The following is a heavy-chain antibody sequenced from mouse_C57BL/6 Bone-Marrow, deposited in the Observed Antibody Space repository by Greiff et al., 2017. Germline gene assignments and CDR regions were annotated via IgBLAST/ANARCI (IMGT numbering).Heavy chain of an antibody. CDR3: ARRKDSSGYYFDY. D-gene: IGHD3-2*02. CDR2: IHPNSGST. V-gene: IGHV1-64*01. CDR1: GYTFTSYW. J-gene: IGHJ2*01. Sequence: VQLQESGAELVKPGASVKLSCKASGYTFTSYWMHWVKQRPGQGLEWIGMIHPNSGSTNYNEKFKSKATLTVDKSSSTAYMQLSSLTSEDSAVYYCARRKDSSGYYFDYWGQGTTLTVSS.